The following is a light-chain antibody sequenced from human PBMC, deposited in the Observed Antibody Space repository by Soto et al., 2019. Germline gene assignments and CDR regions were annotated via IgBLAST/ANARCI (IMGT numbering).Light chain of an antibody. Sequence: QSVLTQPPSVSGAPGQTATISYTGSPSNIGAGFDVHWYQQLPGTAPKVLIYGNSYRPSGVPDRFSASKSGTSASLAITGLQAEDEAEYYCQSYDRSLSGYVVFGGGTKLTVL. J-gene: IGLJ2*01. CDR2: GNS. CDR3: QSYDRSLSGYVV. CDR1: PSNIGAGFD. V-gene: IGLV1-40*01.